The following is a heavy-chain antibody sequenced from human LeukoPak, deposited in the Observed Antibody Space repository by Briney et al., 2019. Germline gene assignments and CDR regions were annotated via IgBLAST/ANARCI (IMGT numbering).Heavy chain of an antibody. J-gene: IGHJ4*02. CDR1: GGSFSGYY. CDR2: INHSGST. V-gene: IGHV4-34*01. D-gene: IGHD2-15*01. CDR3: ARRPIGVVVAAKYYFDY. Sequence: SETLSLTCAVYGGSFSGYYWSWIRQPPGKGLEWIGEINHSGSTNYNPSIKSRVSISVDTSKTRFSLKLSSVTAADTAVSYCARRPIGVVVAAKYYFDYWGQGTLVTVSS.